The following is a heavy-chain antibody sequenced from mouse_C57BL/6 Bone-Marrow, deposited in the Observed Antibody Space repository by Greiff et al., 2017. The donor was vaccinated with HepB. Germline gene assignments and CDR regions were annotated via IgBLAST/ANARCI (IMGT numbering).Heavy chain of an antibody. Sequence: EVQLQESGPGLVKPSQSLSLTCSVTGYSITSGYYWNWIRQFPGNKLEWMGYISYDGSNNYNPSLKNRISITRDTSKNQFFLKLNSVTTEDTATYYCARERIVPYYYAMDYWGQGTSVTVSS. CDR1: GYSITSGYY. CDR2: ISYDGSN. J-gene: IGHJ4*01. D-gene: IGHD2-12*01. V-gene: IGHV3-6*01. CDR3: ARERIVPYYYAMDY.